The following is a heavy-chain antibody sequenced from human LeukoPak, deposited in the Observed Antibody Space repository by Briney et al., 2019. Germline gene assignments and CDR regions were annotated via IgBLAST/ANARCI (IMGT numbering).Heavy chain of an antibody. J-gene: IGHJ4*02. CDR1: GFTFSSYW. CDR3: ARTKYYYGSGVIDY. Sequence: GGSLRLSCAASGFTFSSYWMSWVRQAPGKGLEWVANIKQDGSEKYYVDSVKGRFTISRDNAKNSLYLQMNSLRAEDTAVYYCARTKYYYGSGVIDYWGQGTLVTVSS. V-gene: IGHV3-7*03. CDR2: IKQDGSEK. D-gene: IGHD3-10*01.